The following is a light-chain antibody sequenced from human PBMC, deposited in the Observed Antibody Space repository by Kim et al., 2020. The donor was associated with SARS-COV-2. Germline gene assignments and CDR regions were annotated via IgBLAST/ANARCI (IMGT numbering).Light chain of an antibody. V-gene: IGLV3-21*04. CDR2: YDS. Sequence: SYELTQPPSVSVAPGKTARITCGGNNIGSKSVHWYQQKPGQAPVLVIYYDSDRPSGIPERFSGANSGNTATLTISRVEAGDEADYYCQVWVSSSDQPRVFGGGTQLTVL. J-gene: IGLJ2*01. CDR1: NIGSKS. CDR3: QVWVSSSDQPRV.